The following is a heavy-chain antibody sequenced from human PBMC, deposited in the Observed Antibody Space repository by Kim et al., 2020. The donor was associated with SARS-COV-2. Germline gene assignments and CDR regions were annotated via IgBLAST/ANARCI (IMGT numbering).Heavy chain of an antibody. J-gene: IGHJ6*02. V-gene: IGHV3-9*01. CDR3: AKEPIAAAGRGYYGMDV. D-gene: IGHD6-13*01. Sequence: VKGRFTISRDNAKNSLYVQMNSLRAEDTALYYCAKEPIAAAGRGYYGMDVWGQGTTVTVSS.